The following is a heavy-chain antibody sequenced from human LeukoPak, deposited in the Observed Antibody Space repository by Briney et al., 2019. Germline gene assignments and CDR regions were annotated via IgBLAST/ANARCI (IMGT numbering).Heavy chain of an antibody. CDR2: INHSGST. D-gene: IGHD5-12*01. V-gene: IGHV4-34*01. CDR3: ARSRSRGYSGDFDY. CDR1: GGSFSGYY. Sequence: PSETLSLTCAVYGGSFSGYYWSWIRQPPGKGLEWIGEINHSGSTNYNTSLKSRVTISVDTSKNQFSLKLSSVTAADTAVYYCARSRSRGYSGDFDYWGQGTLVTVSS. J-gene: IGHJ4*02.